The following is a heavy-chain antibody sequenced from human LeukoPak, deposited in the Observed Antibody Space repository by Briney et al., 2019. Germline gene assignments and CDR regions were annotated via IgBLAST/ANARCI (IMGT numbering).Heavy chain of an antibody. J-gene: IGHJ4*02. CDR3: ARDREIIDY. CDR1: GGSISSHY. CDR2: IYYSGST. V-gene: IGHV4-59*11. Sequence: SETLSLTCTVSGGSISSHYWSWIRQPPGKGLEWIGYIYYSGSTNYNPSLKSRVTISVDTSKNQFSLKLSSVTAADTAVYYCARDREIIDYWGQGTLVTVSS.